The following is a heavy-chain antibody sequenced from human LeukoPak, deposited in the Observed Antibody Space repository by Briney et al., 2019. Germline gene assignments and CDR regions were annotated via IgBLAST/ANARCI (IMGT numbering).Heavy chain of an antibody. V-gene: IGHV3-74*01. Sequence: GGSLRLSCAASGFTFSSYGMHWVRQAPGKGLVWVSRINSDGSSTSYADSVKGRFTISRDNAKNTLYLQMNSLRAEDTAVYYCAREAMVRGACFDYWGQGTLVTVSS. CDR2: INSDGSST. J-gene: IGHJ4*02. CDR1: GFTFSSYG. CDR3: AREAMVRGACFDY. D-gene: IGHD3-10*01.